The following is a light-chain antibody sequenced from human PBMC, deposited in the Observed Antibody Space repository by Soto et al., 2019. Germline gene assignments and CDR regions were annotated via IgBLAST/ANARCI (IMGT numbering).Light chain of an antibody. V-gene: IGKV3-20*01. CDR3: QQYGSSHSMYT. Sequence: EIVLTQSPGTLSLSPGERATLSCRASQSVSSSYLAWYQQKPGQAPRLLIYGASSRATGIPDRFSGSGSGTDFTLTISRLEPEDFAVYYCQQYGSSHSMYTFCQGTKLDIK. J-gene: IGKJ2*01. CDR1: QSVSSSY. CDR2: GAS.